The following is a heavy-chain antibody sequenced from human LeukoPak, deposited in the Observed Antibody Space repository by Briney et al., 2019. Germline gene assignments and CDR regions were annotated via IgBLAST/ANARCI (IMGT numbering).Heavy chain of an antibody. Sequence: PSETLSLTCAVSGGSITSRSYYWGWIRQPPGKGLEWIGSIFYSGSTYYSPSLMSRVTISVDTSKNQFSLKLSSVTAADTAVYYCASAPNKSGLRWFDPWGQGTLVTVSS. J-gene: IGHJ5*02. CDR2: IFYSGST. CDR3: ASAPNKSGLRWFDP. V-gene: IGHV4-39*01. CDR1: GGSITSRSYY. D-gene: IGHD1/OR15-1a*01.